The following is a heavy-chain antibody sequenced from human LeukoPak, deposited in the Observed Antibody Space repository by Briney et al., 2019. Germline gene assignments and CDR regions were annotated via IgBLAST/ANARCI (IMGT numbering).Heavy chain of an antibody. CDR2: IYTSRST. D-gene: IGHD2-15*01. V-gene: IGHV4-4*09. CDR1: GGPISSHC. Sequence: EPAETLSLTCTVSGGPISSHCWSWIRQPPGKGLEWIGHIYTSRSTNYNPSLKSRVTISVDTSKNQFSLKLSSVTAADTAVYYCARHARGSGPTASYYMDVWGKGTTVTVSS. J-gene: IGHJ6*03. CDR3: ARHARGSGPTASYYMDV.